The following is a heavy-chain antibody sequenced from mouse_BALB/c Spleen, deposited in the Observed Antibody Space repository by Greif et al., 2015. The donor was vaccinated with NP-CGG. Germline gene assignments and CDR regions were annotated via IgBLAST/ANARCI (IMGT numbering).Heavy chain of an antibody. CDR3: ARWGGYSSWFAY. D-gene: IGHD2-3*01. CDR1: GYTFTSYT. J-gene: IGHJ3*01. Sequence: VQVVESGAELARPGASVKMSCKASGYTFTSYTMHWVKRRPGQGLEWIGYINPSSGYTNYNQKFKDKATLTADKSSSTAYMQLSSLTSEDSAVYYCARWGGYSSWFAYWGQGTLVTVSA. V-gene: IGHV1-4*01. CDR2: INPSSGYT.